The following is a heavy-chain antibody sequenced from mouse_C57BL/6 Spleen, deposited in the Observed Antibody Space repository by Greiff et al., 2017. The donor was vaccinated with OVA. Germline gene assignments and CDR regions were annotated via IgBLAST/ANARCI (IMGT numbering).Heavy chain of an antibody. D-gene: IGHD2-5*01. CDR1: GFTFTDYY. Sequence: EVKVVESGGGLVQPGGSLSLSCAASGFTFTDYYMSWVRQPPGKALEWLGFIRNKANGYTTEYSASVKGRFTISRDNSQSILYLQMNALRAEDSATYYCARSAYYSNYYFDYWGQGTTLTVSS. CDR3: ARSAYYSNYYFDY. J-gene: IGHJ2*01. V-gene: IGHV7-3*01. CDR2: IRNKANGYTT.